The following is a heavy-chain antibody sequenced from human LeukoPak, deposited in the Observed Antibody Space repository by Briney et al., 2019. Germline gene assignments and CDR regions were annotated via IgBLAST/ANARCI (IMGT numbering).Heavy chain of an antibody. Sequence: GGSLRLSCEASAFIFSGHWLNWVRQTPGKGLEWVAVIWYDGSNKYYADSVKGRFTISRDNSKNTLYLQMNSLRAEDTAVYYCAREGSGWYLKAFDIWGQGTMVTVSS. D-gene: IGHD6-19*01. V-gene: IGHV3-33*08. J-gene: IGHJ3*02. CDR1: AFIFSGHW. CDR3: AREGSGWYLKAFDI. CDR2: IWYDGSNK.